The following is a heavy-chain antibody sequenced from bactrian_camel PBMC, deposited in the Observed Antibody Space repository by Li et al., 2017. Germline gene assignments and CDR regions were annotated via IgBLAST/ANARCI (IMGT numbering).Heavy chain of an antibody. CDR3: ATPMY. CDR1: GFAYDSHA. Sequence: VQLVESGGALEQPGGSLTLSCVASGFAYDSHAMGWFRQAPGKGLEWVSTSYSDGRALYTDSAKGRFTLSRDNVENTVHLQMNRLQSEDTGVYYCATPMYWGRGTQDTVS. V-gene: IGHV3S10*01. J-gene: IGHJ4*01. CDR2: SYSDGRA.